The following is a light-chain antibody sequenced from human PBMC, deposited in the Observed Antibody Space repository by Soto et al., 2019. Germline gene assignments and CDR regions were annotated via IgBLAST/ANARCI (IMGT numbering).Light chain of an antibody. CDR1: RKDVGNYNL. J-gene: IGLJ1*01. CDR3: CSYTGATTADV. Sequence: QSALTQPASVSGSPGPSITVSCTGSRKDVGNYNLVSWYQQSPGKAPKLLIYEDSTRPSGDSNRFSGSRSGDTASLTISGLQTEDEADYYCCSYTGATTADVFGTGTKVTVL. CDR2: EDS. V-gene: IGLV2-23*01.